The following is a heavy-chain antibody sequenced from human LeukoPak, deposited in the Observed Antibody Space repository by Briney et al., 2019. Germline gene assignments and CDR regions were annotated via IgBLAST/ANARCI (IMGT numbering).Heavy chain of an antibody. CDR2: IYYSGST. D-gene: IGHD6-19*01. V-gene: IGHV4-59*01. Sequence: PSETLSLTCTVSGGSISSYYWSWIRQPPGKGLEWIGYIYYSGSTNYNPSLKSRVTISVDTSKNQFSLKLSSVTAADTAVYYCAREAVDSSGWHDFDYWGQGTLVTVSS. CDR3: AREAVDSSGWHDFDY. J-gene: IGHJ4*02. CDR1: GGSISSYY.